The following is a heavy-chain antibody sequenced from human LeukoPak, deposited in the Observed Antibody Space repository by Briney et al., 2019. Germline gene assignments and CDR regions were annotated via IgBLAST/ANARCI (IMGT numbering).Heavy chain of an antibody. Sequence: SETLSLTCTVSGGSISSYYWGWIRQPPGKGLEWIGYIYYTGSANYSPSLESRVTISLDTSKSQFSLKLSSVTAADTAVYYCAGDYGACEGAFGIWGQGTMVTVSS. CDR2: IYYTGSA. V-gene: IGHV4-59*01. J-gene: IGHJ3*02. CDR3: AGDYGACEGAFGI. D-gene: IGHD4-17*01. CDR1: GGSISSYY.